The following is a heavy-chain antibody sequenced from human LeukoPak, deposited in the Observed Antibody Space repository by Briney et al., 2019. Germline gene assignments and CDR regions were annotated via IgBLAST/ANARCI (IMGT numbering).Heavy chain of an antibody. V-gene: IGHV3-7*01. CDR3: ARDPGTGYSHPPDAFDI. Sequence: HPGDSLRLSCAASGFTFTKYWMTWVRQAPGKGLEWVGNIKQDGSDKNYMDSVKGRFTISRDNTKNSVYLQMSSLRAEDTAVYYCARDPGTGYSHPPDAFDIWGQGTMVTVSS. D-gene: IGHD3-9*01. CDR2: IKQDGSDK. CDR1: GFTFTKYW. J-gene: IGHJ3*02.